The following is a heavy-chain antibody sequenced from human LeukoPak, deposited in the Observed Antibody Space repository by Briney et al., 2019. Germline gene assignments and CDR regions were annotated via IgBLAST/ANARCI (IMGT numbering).Heavy chain of an antibody. CDR2: ISYSGNT. CDR1: GGSVNSGGSY. V-gene: IGHV4-31*02. D-gene: IGHD2-8*02. J-gene: IGHJ4*02. Sequence: SETLSLTCTVSGGSVNSGGSYWTWIRQHPGKGLEWIGYISYSGNTYYSPSLKSRITISVDTSKNQFSLKLSSVTAADAAVYYCARIDTGGADCWGQGTMVTVSS. CDR3: ARIDTGGADC.